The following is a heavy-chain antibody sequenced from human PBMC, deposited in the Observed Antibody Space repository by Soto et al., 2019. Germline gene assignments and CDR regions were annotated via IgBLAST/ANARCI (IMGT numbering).Heavy chain of an antibody. J-gene: IGHJ6*02. CDR1: GFTFSSYA. V-gene: IGHV3-30-3*01. D-gene: IGHD3-10*01. CDR3: ARAPWGGLDAQVLYYYGMDV. CDR2: ISYDGSNK. Sequence: QVQLVESGGGVVQPGRSLRLSCAASGFTFSSYAMHWVRQAPGKGLDWVAVISYDGSNKYYADSVKGRFTISRDNSKNTLYLQMNSLRAEETAVYYCARAPWGGLDAQVLYYYGMDVWGQGTTVTVSS.